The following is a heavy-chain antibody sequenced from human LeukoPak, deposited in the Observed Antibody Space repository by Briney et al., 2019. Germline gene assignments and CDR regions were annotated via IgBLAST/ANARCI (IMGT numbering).Heavy chain of an antibody. CDR1: GYTFTGYY. V-gene: IGHV1-2*06. CDR3: WTAVVVAATFKYYFDY. D-gene: IGHD2-15*01. J-gene: IGHJ4*02. Sequence: ASVKVPCKASGYTFTGYYMHWVRQAPGQGLEWMGRINPNSGGINYAQKFQGRVTMTRDTSISTAYMELSRLRSDDTAVYYCWTAVVVAATFKYYFDYWGQGTLVTVSS. CDR2: INPNSGGI.